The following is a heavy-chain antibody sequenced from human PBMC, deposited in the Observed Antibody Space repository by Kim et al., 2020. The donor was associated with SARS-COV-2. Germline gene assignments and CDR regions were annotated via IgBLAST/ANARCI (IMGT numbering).Heavy chain of an antibody. CDR1: GYTFTSYG. Sequence: ASVKVSCKASGYTFTSYGISWVRQAPGQGLEWMGWISAYNGNTNYAQKLQGRVTMTTDTSTSTAYMELRSLRSDDTAVYYCASSSPLITMVRGYYYYGMDVWGRGTTVTVSS. V-gene: IGHV1-18*01. CDR2: ISAYNGNT. CDR3: ASSSPLITMVRGYYYYGMDV. D-gene: IGHD3-10*01. J-gene: IGHJ6*02.